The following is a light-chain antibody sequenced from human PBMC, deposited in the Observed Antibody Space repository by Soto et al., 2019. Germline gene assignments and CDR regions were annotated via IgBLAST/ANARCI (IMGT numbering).Light chain of an antibody. CDR3: QSYDSSLSVV. CDR1: SSNIGAGYD. CDR2: GNS. J-gene: IGLJ2*01. Sequence: QSVLTQPPSVSGAPGQRVTISCTGSSSNIGAGYDVHWYQQLPGTAPKILIYGNSNRPSGVPDRFSGSKSGTSASLAITGLQAEAEADYYCQSYDSSLSVVFGGGTKLTVL. V-gene: IGLV1-40*01.